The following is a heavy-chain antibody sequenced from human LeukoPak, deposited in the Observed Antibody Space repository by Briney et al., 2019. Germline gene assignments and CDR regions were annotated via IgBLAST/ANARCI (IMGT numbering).Heavy chain of an antibody. Sequence: SETLSLTCAVYGGSFSGYYWSWIRQPPGKGLEWIGEINHSGSTNYNPSLKSRVTISVDTSKNQFSLKLSPVTAADTAVYYCASLVGGIAVAENNWFDPWGQGTLVTVSS. CDR1: GGSFSGYY. D-gene: IGHD6-19*01. V-gene: IGHV4-34*01. CDR3: ASLVGGIAVAENNWFDP. CDR2: INHSGST. J-gene: IGHJ5*02.